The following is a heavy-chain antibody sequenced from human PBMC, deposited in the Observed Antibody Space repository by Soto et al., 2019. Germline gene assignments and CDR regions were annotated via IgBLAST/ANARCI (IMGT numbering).Heavy chain of an antibody. Sequence: NPSETLSLTCGVSGFPVSYGYYWGWIRQPPGKGLEWLGSIYQSGKTYYNPSLKSRLTLSMDTSRNEFSLRLRSVTAADTAVYFCARISCSSVSCYNDYWGPGALVTVSS. V-gene: IGHV4-38-2*01. CDR2: IYQSGKT. CDR3: ARISCSSVSCYNDY. CDR1: GFPVSYGYY. J-gene: IGHJ4*02. D-gene: IGHD3-10*01.